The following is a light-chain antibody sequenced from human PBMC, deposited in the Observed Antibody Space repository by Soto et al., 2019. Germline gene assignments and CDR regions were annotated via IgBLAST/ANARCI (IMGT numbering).Light chain of an antibody. CDR1: QSISTW. V-gene: IGKV1-5*03. CDR3: QQYDSYPYT. Sequence: DIPMTQSPSTLSASVGDRVTITCRASQSISTWLAWYQQKPGKAPKLLIYEASTLEGGVPSRFSGSGSGTEFTLTISSLQSDDFATYYCQQYDSYPYTFAQGTKLEIK. J-gene: IGKJ2*01. CDR2: EAS.